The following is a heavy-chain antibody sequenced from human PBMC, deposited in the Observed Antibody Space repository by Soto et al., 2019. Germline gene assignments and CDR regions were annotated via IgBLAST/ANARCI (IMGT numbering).Heavy chain of an antibody. V-gene: IGHV3-21*01. J-gene: IGHJ3*02. CDR1: GFTFSDFS. Sequence: GGSLRLSCAASGFTFSDFSMKWVRQAPGTGLEWVSSISSSSNYIYYGDSVKGRFTISRDNAKNSLYLQMNSLRAEDTAVYYCARDGGYDAFDIWGQGTMVTVSS. CDR2: ISSSSNYI. CDR3: ARDGGYDAFDI. D-gene: IGHD3-16*01.